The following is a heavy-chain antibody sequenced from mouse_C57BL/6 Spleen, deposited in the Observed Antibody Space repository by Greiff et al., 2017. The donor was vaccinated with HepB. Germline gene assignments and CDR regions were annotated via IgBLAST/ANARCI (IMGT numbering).Heavy chain of an antibody. V-gene: IGHV8-12*01. CDR2: IYWDDDK. CDR1: GFSLSTSGMG. Sequence: QVTLKECGPGILQSSQTLSLTCSFSGFSLSTSGMGVSWIRQPSGKGLEWLAHIYWDDDKRYNPSLKSRLTISKDTSRNQVFLKITSVDTADTATYYCARTPIQGYFDVWGTGTTVTVSS. J-gene: IGHJ1*03. CDR3: ARTPIQGYFDV.